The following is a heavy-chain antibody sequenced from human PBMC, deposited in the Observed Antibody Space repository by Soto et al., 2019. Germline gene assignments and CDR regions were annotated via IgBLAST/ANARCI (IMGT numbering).Heavy chain of an antibody. CDR3: ARDPTGSFSSDY. CDR1: GFTFSDYY. D-gene: IGHD1-26*01. V-gene: IGHV3-11*06. J-gene: IGHJ4*02. Sequence: GGSLRLSCAASGFTFSDYYMSWIRQAPGKGLEWVSYISSSSSYTNHADSVKGRFTISRDNAKNSLYLQMNSLRAEDTAVYYCARDPTGSFSSDYWGQGTLVTVSS. CDR2: ISSSSSYT.